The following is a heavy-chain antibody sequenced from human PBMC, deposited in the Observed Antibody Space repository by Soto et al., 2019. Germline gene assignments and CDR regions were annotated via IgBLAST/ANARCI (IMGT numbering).Heavy chain of an antibody. CDR2: IYWDDDK. CDR1: GFSLTTSGVG. D-gene: IGHD3-3*01. CDR3: AHRVLRTVFGLVTTTAIYFDF. J-gene: IGHJ4*02. Sequence: SGPTLVNPRQTLTLTFTFSGFSLTTSGVGVGWIRQSPGKAPEWLALIYWDDDKRYSPSLKSRLTITKDTSKNQVVLTMADLDPADTATYYCAHRVLRTVFGLVTTTAIYFDFWGQGTPVTVSS. V-gene: IGHV2-5*02.